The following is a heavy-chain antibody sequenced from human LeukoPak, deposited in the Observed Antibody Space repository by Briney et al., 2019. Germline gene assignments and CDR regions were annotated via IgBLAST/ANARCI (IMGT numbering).Heavy chain of an antibody. CDR3: ASATDRRFDP. J-gene: IGHJ5*02. Sequence: PSETLSLTCTVSGGSISSSSYYWGWIRQPPGKGLEWIGSIYYSGSTYYNPSLKSRVTISVDTSKNQFSLKLSSVTAADTAVYYCASATDRRFDPWGQGTLVTVSS. CDR1: GGSISSSSYY. V-gene: IGHV4-39*01. D-gene: IGHD3-22*01. CDR2: IYYSGST.